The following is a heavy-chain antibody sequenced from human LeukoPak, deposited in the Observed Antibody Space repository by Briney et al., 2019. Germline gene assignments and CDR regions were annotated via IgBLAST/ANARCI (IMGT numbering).Heavy chain of an antibody. Sequence: SSYGMHWIRQPPGKGLEWIGSIYYSGSTYYNPSLKSRVTISVDTSKNQFSLKLSSVTAADTAVYYCARPYSDAFDIWGQGTMVTVSS. CDR3: ARPYSDAFDI. D-gene: IGHD2-21*01. J-gene: IGHJ3*02. CDR2: IYYSGST. CDR1: SSYG. V-gene: IGHV4-39*01.